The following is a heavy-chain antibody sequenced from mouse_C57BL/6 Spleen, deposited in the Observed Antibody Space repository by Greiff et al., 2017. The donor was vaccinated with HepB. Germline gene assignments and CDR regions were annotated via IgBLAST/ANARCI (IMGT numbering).Heavy chain of an antibody. CDR3: TRGIYYDYDRGGFDY. D-gene: IGHD2-4*01. Sequence: QVQLQQSGAELVRPGASVTLSCKASGYTFTDYEMHWVKQTPVHGLEWIGAIDPETGGTAYNQKFKGKAILTADKSSSTAYLELRSLTSEDSAVYYCTRGIYYDYDRGGFDYWGQGTTLTVSS. J-gene: IGHJ2*01. V-gene: IGHV1-15*01. CDR2: IDPETGGT. CDR1: GYTFTDYE.